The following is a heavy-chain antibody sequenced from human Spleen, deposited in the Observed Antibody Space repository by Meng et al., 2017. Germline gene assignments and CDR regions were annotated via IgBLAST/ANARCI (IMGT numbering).Heavy chain of an antibody. Sequence: QVHLQESGPGQVEPSQTLSLTSTCSGGSISSGDYYWSWIRQPPGKGLVWIAYIYYSGSTYYNPSLKSRVTISVDTSKNQFSLKLSSVTAADTAVYYCASVVPTAKSYYFDYWGQGTLVTVSS. J-gene: IGHJ4*02. CDR1: GGSISSGDYY. CDR3: ASVVPTAKSYYFDY. CDR2: IYYSGST. D-gene: IGHD2-2*01. V-gene: IGHV4-30-4*01.